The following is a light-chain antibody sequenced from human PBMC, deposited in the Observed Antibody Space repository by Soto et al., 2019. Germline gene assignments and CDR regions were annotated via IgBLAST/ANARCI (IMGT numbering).Light chain of an antibody. J-gene: IGKJ3*01. CDR2: AAS. CDR1: QSISNY. CDR3: QKIYRIPFI. Sequence: DIQMTQSPSSLSASVGDRVTITCRASQSISNYLNWYQQKPGKAPKLLIYAASSLQSGVLSRFSGSGSGRDSTLTISGLQPKNLATNYCQKIYRIPFIFGPGNKVKI. V-gene: IGKV1-39*01.